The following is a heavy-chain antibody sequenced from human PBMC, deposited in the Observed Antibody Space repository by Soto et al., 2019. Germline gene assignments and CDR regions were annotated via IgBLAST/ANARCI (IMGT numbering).Heavy chain of an antibody. J-gene: IGHJ6*04. CDR1: GGSISSYY. CDR3: GRIRGGSSKYYYSSGMAV. D-gene: IGHD6-6*01. Sequence: SETLSLTCTVSGGSISSYYWSWIRQPPGKGLEWIGYIYYSGSTNYNPSLKSRVTISVDTSKNQFSLKLSSVTAADTAVYYCGRIRGGSSKYYYSSGMAVWGKGTTVPVS. CDR2: IYYSGST. V-gene: IGHV4-59*01.